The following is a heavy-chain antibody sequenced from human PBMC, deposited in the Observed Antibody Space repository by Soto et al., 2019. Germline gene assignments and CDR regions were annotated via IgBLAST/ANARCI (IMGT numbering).Heavy chain of an antibody. CDR2: INHSGST. D-gene: IGHD2-15*01. Sequence: SETLSLTCAVYGGSFSGYYWSWIRQPPGKGLEWIGEINHSGSTNYNPSLKSRVTISVDTSKNQFSLKLSSVTAADTAVYYCARATSKAAGDPFDYWGQGTLVTVSS. J-gene: IGHJ4*02. CDR1: GGSFSGYY. CDR3: ARATSKAAGDPFDY. V-gene: IGHV4-34*01.